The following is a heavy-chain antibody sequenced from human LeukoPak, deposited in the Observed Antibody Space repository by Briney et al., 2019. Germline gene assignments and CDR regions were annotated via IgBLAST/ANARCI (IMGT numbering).Heavy chain of an antibody. J-gene: IGHJ4*02. CDR3: AGPTVTHFDY. V-gene: IGHV4-34*01. Sequence: PSETLSLTCAVYGGSFSGYYWSWIRQPPGKGLEWIGEINHSGSTNYNPSLKSRVTISVDTSKNQISLKLSSVTAADTAVYYCAGPTVTHFDYWGQGTLVTVSS. D-gene: IGHD4-11*01. CDR2: INHSGST. CDR1: GGSFSGYY.